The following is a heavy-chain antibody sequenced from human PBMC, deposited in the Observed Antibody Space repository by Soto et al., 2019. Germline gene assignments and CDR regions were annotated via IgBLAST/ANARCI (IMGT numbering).Heavy chain of an antibody. Sequence: EVQLLESGGGLVQPGGSLRLSCVASGFSFGTYAMTWVRQVPGKGLEWVSTISGGIGSTFYADSVKGRFTISRDISKKMLFLHMNGLRGEDTCTYYCAKGAAPDFDYWGRGALVTVSS. V-gene: IGHV3-23*01. CDR3: AKGAAPDFDY. CDR2: ISGGIGST. CDR1: GFSFGTYA. J-gene: IGHJ4*02. D-gene: IGHD1-26*01.